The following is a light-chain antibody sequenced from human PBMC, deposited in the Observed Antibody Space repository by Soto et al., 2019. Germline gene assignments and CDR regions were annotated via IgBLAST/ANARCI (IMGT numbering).Light chain of an antibody. CDR3: QQLESYPST. V-gene: IGKV1-9*01. J-gene: IGKJ4*01. Sequence: IQLTQSPSSLSASVGDRVTITCRASQDINSFLAWNQQKPGKAPKLLIYAASTLQSGVPSRFSGSGSGTDFTLTISSLQPEDFATYYCQQLESYPSTFGGGTKVDIK. CDR1: QDINSF. CDR2: AAS.